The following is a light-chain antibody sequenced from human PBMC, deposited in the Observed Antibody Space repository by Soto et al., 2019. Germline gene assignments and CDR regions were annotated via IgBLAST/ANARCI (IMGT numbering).Light chain of an antibody. Sequence: QSALPQPASVSGSPGQSITISCTGTSSDVGGYNYVSWYQQHPGKAPKLMIYEVSNRPSGVSNRFSGSKSGNTASLTISGLQAEDEAEYYCSSYTSSSPRVFGGGTKLTVL. J-gene: IGLJ3*02. CDR1: SSDVGGYNY. V-gene: IGLV2-14*01. CDR3: SSYTSSSPRV. CDR2: EVS.